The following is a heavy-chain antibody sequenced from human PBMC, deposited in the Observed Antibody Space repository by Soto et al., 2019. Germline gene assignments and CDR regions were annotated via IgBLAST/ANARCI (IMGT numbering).Heavy chain of an antibody. CDR1: GGTFSIYA. J-gene: IGHJ4*02. V-gene: IGHV1-69*13. CDR3: ASYSGYSYGYTYYFDY. D-gene: IGHD5-18*01. CDR2: IIPIFGTA. Sequence: SVKVSCKASGGTFSIYAISWVLQAPGQGLEWMGGIIPIFGTANYAQKFQGRVTITADESTSTAYMELSSLRSEDTAVYYCASYSGYSYGYTYYFDYWGQGTLVTVSS.